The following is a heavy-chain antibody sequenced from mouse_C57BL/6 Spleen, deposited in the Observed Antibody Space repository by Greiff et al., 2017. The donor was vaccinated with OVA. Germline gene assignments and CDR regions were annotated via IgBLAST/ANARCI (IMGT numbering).Heavy chain of an antibody. Sequence: QVQLQQPGAELVKPGASVKMSCKASGYTFTSYWITWVKQRPGQGLEWIGDIYPGSGSTNYNEKFKSKATLTVDTSSSTAYMQLSSLTSEDSAVYYCARSGSSGPAWFAYWGQGTLVTVSA. D-gene: IGHD3-2*02. CDR2: IYPGSGST. CDR1: GYTFTSYW. CDR3: ARSGSSGPAWFAY. J-gene: IGHJ3*01. V-gene: IGHV1-55*01.